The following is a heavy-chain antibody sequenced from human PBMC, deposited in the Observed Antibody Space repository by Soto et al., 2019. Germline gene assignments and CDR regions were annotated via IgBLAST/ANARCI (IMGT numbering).Heavy chain of an antibody. D-gene: IGHD3-22*01. CDR2: ISGSGGST. CDR3: AANRGYNYYYGMAV. J-gene: IGHJ6*02. Sequence: EVQLLESGGGLVQPGGSLRLSCAASGFTFSSYAMSWVRQAPGKGLEWVSAISGSGGSTYYADSVKGRFTISRDNSKNTLYLQMNSLRAAETAVYYCAANRGYNYYYGMAVWGQGTTVTVSS. CDR1: GFTFSSYA. V-gene: IGHV3-23*01.